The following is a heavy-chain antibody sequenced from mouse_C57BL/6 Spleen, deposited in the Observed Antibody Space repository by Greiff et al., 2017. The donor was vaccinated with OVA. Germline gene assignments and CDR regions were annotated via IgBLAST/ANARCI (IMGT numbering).Heavy chain of an antibody. CDR1: GYTFTSYW. J-gene: IGHJ4*01. D-gene: IGHD2-5*01. CDR3: ARYSSALYYAMDY. CDR2: IDPYDSYT. Sequence: QVQLQQPGAELVMPGASVKLSCKASGYTFTSYWMHWVKQRPGQGLEWIGEIDPYDSYTNYNQKFKGKSTLTVDKSSSTAYMQLSSLTSEDSAVYYCARYSSALYYAMDYWGQGTSVTVSS. V-gene: IGHV1-69*01.